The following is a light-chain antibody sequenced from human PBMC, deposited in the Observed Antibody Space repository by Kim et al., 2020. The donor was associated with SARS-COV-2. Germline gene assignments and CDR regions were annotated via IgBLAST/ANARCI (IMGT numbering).Light chain of an antibody. V-gene: IGKV1-5*03. CDR2: KAS. Sequence: VSEGDRVTSTCRASQCVENLWAWYQQKPGKAPNLLIHKASTLESGVPSRFSGSASETGSTLTISSLQPDDFATYYCQRYNDYPLTFGGGAKVDIK. CDR3: QRYNDYPLT. CDR1: QCVENL. J-gene: IGKJ4*01.